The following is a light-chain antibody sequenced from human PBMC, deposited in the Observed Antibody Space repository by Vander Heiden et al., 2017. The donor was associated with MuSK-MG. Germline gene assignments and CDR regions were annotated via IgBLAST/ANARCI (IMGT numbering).Light chain of an antibody. V-gene: IGKV3-15*01. J-gene: IGKJ4*01. CDR1: QSVSSN. Sequence: EVVMTQSPATLSVSPGERATLSCRASQSVSSNLAWYQQKPGQAPRLLIYGASTMATDTPDRFSGSGSGTEFTLTISSLQSEDFAVYYCQQYYKWPPLTFGGGTKVEIK. CDR2: GAS. CDR3: QQYYKWPPLT.